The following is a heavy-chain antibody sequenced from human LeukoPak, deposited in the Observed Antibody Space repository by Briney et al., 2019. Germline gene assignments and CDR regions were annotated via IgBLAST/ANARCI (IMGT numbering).Heavy chain of an antibody. J-gene: IGHJ4*02. CDR2: IYYSGST. V-gene: IGHV4-59*01. Sequence: SETLSLTCTVSGGSISSYYWSWIRQPPGKGLEWIGYIYYSGSTNYNPSLKSRVTISVDTSKNQFSLKLSSVTAADTAVYYCARGNRYNWNDDYFDYWGQGTLVTVSS. CDR3: ARGNRYNWNDDYFDY. D-gene: IGHD1-20*01. CDR1: GGSISSYY.